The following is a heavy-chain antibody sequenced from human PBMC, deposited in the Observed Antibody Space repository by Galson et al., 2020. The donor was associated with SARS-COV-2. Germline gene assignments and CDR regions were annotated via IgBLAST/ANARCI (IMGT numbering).Heavy chain of an antibody. J-gene: IGHJ4*02. Sequence: GGSLRLSCAASGFTFSNFTMHWVRQAPGKGLEWVTLILYDGSKRYYADSVKGRFTISRDNSKNTLYLQMNSLRAEDTAVYYCARNFNYWGQGTLVTGS. V-gene: IGHV3-30*04. CDR1: GFTFSNFT. CDR3: ARNFNY. CDR2: ILYDGSKR.